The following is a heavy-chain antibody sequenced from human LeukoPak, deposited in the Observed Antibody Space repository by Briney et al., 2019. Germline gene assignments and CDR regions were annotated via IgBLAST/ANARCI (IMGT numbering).Heavy chain of an antibody. D-gene: IGHD4-17*01. CDR3: ARAVTSTEGY. V-gene: IGHV3-7*03. J-gene: IGHJ4*02. CDR2: INQDGSGK. CDR1: GFTFSTYW. Sequence: PGGSLRLSCEASGFTFSTYWMTWVRRPPGKGLEWVASINQDGSGKYYVDSVKGRFTISRDNAQKSLYLQMNSLRVDDTAVYYCARAVTSTEGYWGQGTLVTVSS.